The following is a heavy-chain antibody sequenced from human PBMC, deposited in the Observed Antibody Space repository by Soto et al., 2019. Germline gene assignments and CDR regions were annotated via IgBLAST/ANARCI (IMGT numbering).Heavy chain of an antibody. Sequence: QVQLQQWGAGLLKPSETLSLTCAVYGGSFSGYYWSWIRQPPGKGLEWIGEINHSGSTNYNPSLKSRVTISVDTSKNQFSLKLSSVTAADTAVYYCASFVDCSSTSCYPHDAFDIWGQGTMVTVSS. J-gene: IGHJ3*02. CDR1: GGSFSGYY. CDR3: ASFVDCSSTSCYPHDAFDI. D-gene: IGHD2-2*01. V-gene: IGHV4-34*01. CDR2: INHSGST.